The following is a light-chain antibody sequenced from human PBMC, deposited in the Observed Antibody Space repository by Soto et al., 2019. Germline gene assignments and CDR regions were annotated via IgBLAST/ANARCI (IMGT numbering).Light chain of an antibody. CDR2: AAS. J-gene: IGKJ4*01. CDR1: QSITSCY. V-gene: IGKV3-20*01. CDR3: QQYGYSPT. Sequence: EIVLTQSPATLSLSPGERATLSCRASQSITSCYLGWYQQTADEATSLIIYAASSSASVISDRFSGSSCATDSTTIISRLQPEVSAVYYCQQYGYSPTFGGGTKVEIK.